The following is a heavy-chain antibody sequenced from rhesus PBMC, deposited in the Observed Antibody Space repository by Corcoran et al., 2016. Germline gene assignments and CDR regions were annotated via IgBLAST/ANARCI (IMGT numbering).Heavy chain of an antibody. CDR1: GYSISGYY. V-gene: IGHV4-99*01. CDR3: ARRYSSWSTAYFDY. Sequence: QVQLQESGPGLVKPSETLSLTCAVSGYSISGYYWSWIRQPPGKGLDYFGYISVSSGSTYYNPSLKSRVTISKDTSKNQFSLNLSSVTAADTAVYYCARRYSSWSTAYFDYWGQGVLVTVSS. D-gene: IGHD6-13*01. CDR2: ISVSSGST. J-gene: IGHJ4*01.